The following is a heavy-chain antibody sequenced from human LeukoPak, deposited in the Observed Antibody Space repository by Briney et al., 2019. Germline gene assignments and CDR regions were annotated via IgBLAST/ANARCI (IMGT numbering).Heavy chain of an antibody. CDR1: GFTFSSYS. V-gene: IGHV3-21*01. CDR2: ISSSSSYI. J-gene: IGHJ2*01. Sequence: AGGSLRLSCAASGFTFSSYSMNWVRQAPGKGLEWVSSISSSSSYIYYADSVKGRFTISRDNAKNSLYLQMNSLRAEDTAVYYCARDPGEALSSSVFPDDYGDYTEPWYFDLWGRGTLVTVSS. D-gene: IGHD4-17*01. CDR3: ARDPGEALSSSVFPDDYGDYTEPWYFDL.